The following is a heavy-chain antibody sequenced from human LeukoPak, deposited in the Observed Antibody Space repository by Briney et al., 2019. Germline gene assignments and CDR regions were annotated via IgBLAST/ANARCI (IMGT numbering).Heavy chain of an antibody. CDR2: INPSGGST. D-gene: IGHD3-16*01. J-gene: IGHJ6*03. CDR3: ARALPHVRCGYYYYYMDV. Sequence: GASVKVSCKASGYIFTSYYIHWVRQAPGQGLEWMGIINPSGGSTGYAQKFQGRVTMTRDTSTSTVYMELNSLRSDDTAVYHCARALPHVRCGYYYYYMDVWGKGTTVTISS. CDR1: GYIFTSYY. V-gene: IGHV1-46*01.